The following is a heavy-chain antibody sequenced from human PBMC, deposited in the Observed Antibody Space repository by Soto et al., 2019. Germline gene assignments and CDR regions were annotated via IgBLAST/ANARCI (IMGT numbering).Heavy chain of an antibody. CDR2: ISAYNGNT. V-gene: IGHV1-18*04. J-gene: IGHJ6*02. CDR3: ARGYCSGGSCRNYYYYGMDV. Sequence: ASVKVSCKASGYTFTSYGISWVRQAPGQGLEWMGWISAYNGNTNCAQKLQGRVTMTTDTSTSTAYMELRSLRSDDTAVYYCARGYCSGGSCRNYYYYGMDVWGQGTTVTVSS. D-gene: IGHD2-15*01. CDR1: GYTFTSYG.